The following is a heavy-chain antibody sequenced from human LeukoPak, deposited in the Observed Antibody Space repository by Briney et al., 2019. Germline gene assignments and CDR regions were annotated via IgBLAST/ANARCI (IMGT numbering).Heavy chain of an antibody. CDR1: GYTFTSYG. Sequence: ASVKVSCKASGYTFTSYGISWVRQAPGQGLEWMGWISAYNGNTNYAQKLQGRVTITADKSTSTAYMELSSLRSEDTAVYYCARDPRSRVTGIAVAGTHPFDYWGQGTLVTVSS. D-gene: IGHD6-19*01. CDR2: ISAYNGNT. V-gene: IGHV1-18*01. CDR3: ARDPRSRVTGIAVAGTHPFDY. J-gene: IGHJ4*02.